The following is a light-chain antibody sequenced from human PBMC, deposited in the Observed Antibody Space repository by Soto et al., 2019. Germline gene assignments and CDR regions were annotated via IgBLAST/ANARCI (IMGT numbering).Light chain of an antibody. CDR1: GTDFGTYNF. J-gene: IGLJ7*01. CDR3: CSFAGRKTWV. CDR2: EVT. V-gene: IGLV2-23*02. Sequence: QSVLTQPASVSGSSGQSITISCTGIGTDFGTYNFVSWFQRHPGKAPQLIIYEVTERPSGVSPRFTGSKSVNPASLTISGIRADAEADYFCCSFAGRKTWVFGGGTQLTVL.